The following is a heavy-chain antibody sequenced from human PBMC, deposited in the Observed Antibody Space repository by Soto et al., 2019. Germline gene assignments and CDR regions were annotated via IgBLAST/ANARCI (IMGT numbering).Heavy chain of an antibody. CDR1: GFTFSNAW. D-gene: IGHD3-22*01. Sequence: GESLKISCAASGFTFSNAWMNWVRQAPGKGLEWVGRIKSKTDGGTTDYAAPVKGRFTISRDDSKNTLYLQMNSLKTEDTAVYYCTTDPNYYDSSGYYLGYDYWGQGTLVTVSS. CDR3: TTDPNYYDSSGYYLGYDY. CDR2: IKSKTDGGTT. V-gene: IGHV3-15*07. J-gene: IGHJ4*02.